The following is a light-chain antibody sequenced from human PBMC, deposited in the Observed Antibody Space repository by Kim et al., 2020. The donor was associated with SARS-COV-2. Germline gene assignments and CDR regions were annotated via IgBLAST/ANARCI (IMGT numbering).Light chain of an antibody. V-gene: IGLV2-14*03. CDR2: DVT. CDR3: NSHTSRTTWL. Sequence: QSALTQPASVSGSPGQSITISCTGTSSDVGDYNYVSWYQHHPGKAPKLMIYDVTKRPSGFSNRFSGSKSGNTASLTISGLQTDDEVDYYCNSHTSRTTWLFGRGTQLTVL. J-gene: IGLJ3*02. CDR1: SSDVGDYNY.